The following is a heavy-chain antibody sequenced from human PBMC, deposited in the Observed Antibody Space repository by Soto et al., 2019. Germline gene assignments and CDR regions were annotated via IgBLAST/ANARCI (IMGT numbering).Heavy chain of an antibody. D-gene: IGHD2-15*01. CDR3: ARCVVSTGYFDS. Sequence: EVQLAESGGGLVQPGGSLRLSCAASGFTFSDHYMDWVRQGPGKGLEWVGRSRDKVHSHTTEYAAAVKGRFTISRGDLENTLYLQMNLLRTEYTAVYYWARCVVSTGYFDSLGQGTPVTVSS. CDR1: GFTFSDHY. CDR2: SRDKVHSHTT. V-gene: IGHV3-72*01. J-gene: IGHJ4*02.